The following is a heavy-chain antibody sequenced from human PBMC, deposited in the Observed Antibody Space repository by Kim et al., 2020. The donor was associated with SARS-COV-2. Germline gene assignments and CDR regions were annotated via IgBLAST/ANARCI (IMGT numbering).Heavy chain of an antibody. D-gene: IGHD3-10*01. CDR3: ARGSTGSFDWFDP. J-gene: IGHJ5*02. V-gene: IGHV3-33*01. Sequence: YADSVRGRFTNSRDDSKDTLYLQMNTLRAEDTAVYYCARGSTGSFDWFDPWGQGTLVTVSS.